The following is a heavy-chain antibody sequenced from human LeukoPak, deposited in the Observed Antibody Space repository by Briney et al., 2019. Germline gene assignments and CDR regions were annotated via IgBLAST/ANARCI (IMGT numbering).Heavy chain of an antibody. D-gene: IGHD6-13*01. CDR2: FSYTGST. J-gene: IGHJ4*02. V-gene: IGHV4-30-4*01. Sequence: SQTLSLTCTVSGGSISSGEYYWSWIRQPPGKGLERIGYFSYTGSTYYNPSVKSRVSISVDTSKNQFSLKLTSVTAADTAVYYCARYDSSNWHCHDYWGQGTLVTVSS. CDR3: ARYDSSNWHCHDY. CDR1: GGSISSGEYY.